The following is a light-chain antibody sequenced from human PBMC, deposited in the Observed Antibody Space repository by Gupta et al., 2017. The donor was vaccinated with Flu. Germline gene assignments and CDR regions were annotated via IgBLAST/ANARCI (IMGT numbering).Light chain of an antibody. CDR1: SSDVGDYHY. V-gene: IGLV2-11*01. CDR3: CSDAGSYTWV. J-gene: IGLJ3*02. CDR2: DVN. Sequence: QSALTQPRSVSGSPGHSVTISCTGTSSDVGDYHYVSWYQHHPGKAPKLTIYDVNKRPSGVPDRFSGSKSGNTASLTISGLQAEEAADYYCCSDAGSYTWVFGGGTKVTVL.